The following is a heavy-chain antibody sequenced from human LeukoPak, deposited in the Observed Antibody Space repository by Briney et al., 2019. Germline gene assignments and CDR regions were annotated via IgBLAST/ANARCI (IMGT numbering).Heavy chain of an antibody. CDR3: ARDSGSGSNDY. CDR2: ISAVNGNT. V-gene: IGHV1-3*01. CDR1: GYTFTRYA. D-gene: IGHD1-26*01. Sequence: ASVKVSCQPSGYTFTRYAIHWVRQAPGQRLEWMGWISAVNGNTKYSQNFQGRVTFISNTSATTAFMELSSLRSEDAAGYYCARDSGSGSNDYWGQGTLVTVSS. J-gene: IGHJ4*02.